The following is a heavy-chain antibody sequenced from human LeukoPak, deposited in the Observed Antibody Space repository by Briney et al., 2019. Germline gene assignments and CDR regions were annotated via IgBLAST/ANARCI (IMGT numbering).Heavy chain of an antibody. D-gene: IGHD3-22*01. J-gene: IGHJ4*02. CDR3: ARGWRYYDSSGYYEPEGY. Sequence: GGSLRLSCAASGFTFSDYYMSWIRQAPGKGLEWVSYISSSGSTIYYADSVKGRFTISRDNAKNSLYLQMNSLRAEDTAVYYCARGWRYYDSSGYYEPEGYWGQGTLVTVSS. V-gene: IGHV3-11*04. CDR1: GFTFSDYY. CDR2: ISSSGSTI.